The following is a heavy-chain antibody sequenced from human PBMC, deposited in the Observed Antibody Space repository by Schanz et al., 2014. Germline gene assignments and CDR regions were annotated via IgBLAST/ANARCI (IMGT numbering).Heavy chain of an antibody. J-gene: IGHJ4*02. CDR3: ARVGSQLQYRGWRGPLDY. Sequence: QVQLVESGGGVVQPGRSLRLSCAASGFTFSSYAMRWVRQAPGKGLEWVALSSYDVSIKDYSDSVKGRFTISRDNSKDTLYLQMNSLRAEDTAVYYCARVGSQLQYRGWRGPLDYWGQGTLVTVSS. V-gene: IGHV3-30*04. CDR1: GFTFSSYA. CDR2: SSYDVSIK. D-gene: IGHD1-1*01.